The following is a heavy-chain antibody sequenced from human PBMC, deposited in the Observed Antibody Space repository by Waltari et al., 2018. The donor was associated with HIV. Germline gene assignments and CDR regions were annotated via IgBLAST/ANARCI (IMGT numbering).Heavy chain of an antibody. D-gene: IGHD6-13*01. CDR3: AKTRGAAGTDYYGMDV. V-gene: IGHV4-31*03. J-gene: IGHJ6*02. CDR2: IYHSGNT. CDR1: GGSITSGGYY. Sequence: VQLQESGPGLVKPSETLSVTCSVSGGSITSGGYYLSWIRQPPGKGLEWIGHIYHSGNTFYNPSLRSRRSISVDTSKNQFSLEVRSVTAADTAVYYCAKTRGAAGTDYYGMDVWGQGTTVSVSS.